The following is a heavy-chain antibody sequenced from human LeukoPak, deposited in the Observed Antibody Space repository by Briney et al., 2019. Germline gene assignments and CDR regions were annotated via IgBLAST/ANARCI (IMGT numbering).Heavy chain of an antibody. D-gene: IGHD3-10*01. Sequence: GGSLRLSCAASGFTFSDYAMSWVRQDPGKGLEWVSSIRASGGSTFYADSVKGRFTISRDNSENTLFLQMNSLRADDAAVYYCAKDQIGVLPDAFDIWGQGTMVSVSS. CDR3: AKDQIGVLPDAFDI. J-gene: IGHJ3*02. V-gene: IGHV3-23*01. CDR1: GFTFSDYA. CDR2: IRASGGST.